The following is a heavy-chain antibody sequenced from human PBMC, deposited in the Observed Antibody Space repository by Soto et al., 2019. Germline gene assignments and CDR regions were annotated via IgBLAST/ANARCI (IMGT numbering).Heavy chain of an antibody. V-gene: IGHV5-51*01. Sequence: PGESLKISRNVSGYSFRNYWIAWVRQMPGKGLEWVGIIFPGDSEARYSPSFQGQVTISVDASITTAYLQWSSLKASDTAMYYCARASRGWLYFEYWGQGTPVTVSS. J-gene: IGHJ4*02. CDR3: ARASRGWLYFEY. D-gene: IGHD6-19*01. CDR2: IFPGDSEA. CDR1: GYSFRNYW.